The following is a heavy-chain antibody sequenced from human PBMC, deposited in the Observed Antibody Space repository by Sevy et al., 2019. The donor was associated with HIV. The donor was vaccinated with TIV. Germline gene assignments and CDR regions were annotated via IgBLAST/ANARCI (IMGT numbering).Heavy chain of an antibody. J-gene: IGHJ4*02. CDR1: GFSLINYA. Sequence: GGSLRLSCKATGFSLINYAIHWVRQAPGKGLEWVGLISSNGDNAFYANSVRGRFTISRDNSMNTLYLELNNLTPDDTAVYYCARGPEWELTSFLSHWGQGTLVTVSS. V-gene: IGHV3-30-3*01. CDR3: ARGPEWELTSFLSH. D-gene: IGHD3-9*01. CDR2: ISSNGDNA.